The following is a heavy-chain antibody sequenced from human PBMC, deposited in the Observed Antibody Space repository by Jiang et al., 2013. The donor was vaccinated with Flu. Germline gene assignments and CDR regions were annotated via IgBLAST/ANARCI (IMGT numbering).Heavy chain of an antibody. CDR2: ISAYNGNT. V-gene: IGHV1-18*01. CDR1: SYG. D-gene: IGHD6-19*01. Sequence: SYGISWVRQAPGQGLEWMGWISAYNGNTNYAQKLQGRVTMTTDTSTSTAYMELRSLRSDDTAVYYCARDYSFSIAVAGTGGYWGQGTLVTVSS. J-gene: IGHJ4*02. CDR3: ARDYSFSIAVAGTGGY.